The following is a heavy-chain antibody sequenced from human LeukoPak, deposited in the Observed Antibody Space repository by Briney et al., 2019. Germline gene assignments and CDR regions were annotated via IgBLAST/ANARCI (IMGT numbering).Heavy chain of an antibody. CDR3: ARDGDFGYAFDI. D-gene: IGHD2-21*02. CDR2: IYYSGST. Sequence: PLETLSLTCTVSGGSISSYYWSWIRQPPGKGLEWIGYIYYSGSTNYNPSLKSRVTISVDTSKNQFSLKLSSVTAADTAVYYCARDGDFGYAFDIWGQGTMVTVSS. CDR1: GGSISSYY. J-gene: IGHJ3*02. V-gene: IGHV4-59*01.